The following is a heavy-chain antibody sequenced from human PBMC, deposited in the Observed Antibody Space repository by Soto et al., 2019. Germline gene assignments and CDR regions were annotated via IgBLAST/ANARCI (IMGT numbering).Heavy chain of an antibody. D-gene: IGHD5-12*01. CDR2: IDPSDSYT. V-gene: IGHV5-10-1*01. CDR1: GYSFTSYW. J-gene: IGHJ6*02. Sequence: GESLKISCKGSGYSFTSYWISWVRQMPGKGLEWMGRIDPSDSYTNYSPSFQGHVTISADKSISTAYLQWSSLKASDTAMYYCARPVNLSGYEVWYYYYGMDVWGQGTTVTVSS. CDR3: ARPVNLSGYEVWYYYYGMDV.